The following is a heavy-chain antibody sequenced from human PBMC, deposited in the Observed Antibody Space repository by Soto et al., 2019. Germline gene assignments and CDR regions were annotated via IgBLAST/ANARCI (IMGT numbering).Heavy chain of an antibody. J-gene: IGHJ3*02. CDR2: IYYSGST. CDR3: ARGKAIGFRIAAAGDDAFDI. CDR1: GGSISSYY. V-gene: IGHV4-59*01. Sequence: PSETKSLTGTVSGGSISSYYWSWLRPLPGRGRAWIGYIYYSGSTNYNPSLKSRVTISVDTSKNQFSLKLSSVTAADTAVYYCARGKAIGFRIAAAGDDAFDIWGQGTMVTVS. D-gene: IGHD6-13*01.